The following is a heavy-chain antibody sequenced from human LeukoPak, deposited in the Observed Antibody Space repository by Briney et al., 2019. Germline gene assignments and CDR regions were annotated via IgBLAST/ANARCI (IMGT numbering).Heavy chain of an antibody. CDR2: IYYSGST. V-gene: IGHV4-59*12. CDR1: GGSISSYY. D-gene: IGHD6-13*01. Sequence: PSETLSLTRTVSGGSISSYYWSWIRQPPGKGLEWIGYIYYSGSTNYNPSLKSRVTMSVDTSKNQFSLKLSSVTAADTAVYYCASYHSSSWFGAFDIWGQGTMVTVSS. CDR3: ASYHSSSWFGAFDI. J-gene: IGHJ3*02.